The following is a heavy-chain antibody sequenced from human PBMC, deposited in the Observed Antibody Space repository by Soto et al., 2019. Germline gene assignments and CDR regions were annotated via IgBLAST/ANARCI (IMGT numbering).Heavy chain of an antibody. CDR3: ARQPDGAQPSSYYYYYYMDV. Sequence: SETLSLTCTVSGGSISSSSYYWGWIRQPPGKGLEWIGSIYYSGSTYYNPSLKSRVTISVDTSKNQFSLKLSSVTAADTAVYYCARQPDGAQPSSYYYYYYMDVWGKGTTVTVSS. J-gene: IGHJ6*03. CDR1: GGSISSSSYY. V-gene: IGHV4-39*01. CDR2: IYYSGST. D-gene: IGHD4-17*01.